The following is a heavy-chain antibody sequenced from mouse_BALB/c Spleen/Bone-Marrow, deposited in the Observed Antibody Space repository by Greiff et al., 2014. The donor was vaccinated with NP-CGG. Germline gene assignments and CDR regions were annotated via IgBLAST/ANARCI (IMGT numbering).Heavy chain of an antibody. CDR2: INPSSNYT. D-gene: IGHD6-2*01. J-gene: IGHJ2*01. V-gene: IGHV1-4*01. CDR1: GYTFTSYT. CDR3: ARVLRWSLDY. Sequence: VQLKGSGAELARPGASVKMSCKASGYTFTSYTMHWVKQRPGQGLEWIGFINPSSNYTNYNQKFKDKATLTADKSSSTAYMQLSSLTSEDSAVYYCARVLRWSLDYWGQGTTLTVSS.